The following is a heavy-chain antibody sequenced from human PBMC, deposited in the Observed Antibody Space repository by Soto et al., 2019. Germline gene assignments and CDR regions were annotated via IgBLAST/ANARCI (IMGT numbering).Heavy chain of an antibody. D-gene: IGHD1-7*01. CDR1: GYSISRYCY. V-gene: IGHV4-38-2*02. CDR3: ARAELKMDRRHPWGVFDI. CDR2: LYHGCSI. J-gene: IGHJ3*02. Sequence: PSETLSLTCTVSGYSISRYCYCCGSRHPPGKGLECIGSLYHGCSIYYTPSLKSRVTISEDTSKNQFSLNLRSVTAADTAVYYCARAELKMDRRHPWGVFDIWGNGKMVTVSS.